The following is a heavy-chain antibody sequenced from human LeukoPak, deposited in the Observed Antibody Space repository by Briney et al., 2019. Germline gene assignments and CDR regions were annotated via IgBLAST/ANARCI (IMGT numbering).Heavy chain of an antibody. V-gene: IGHV4-4*02. CDR2: IYHSGST. Sequence: PSETLSLTCAVSGGSISGSNWWTWVRQPPGKGLEWIAEIYHSGSTNYNPSLKSRVTISVDKSKNQFSLKLSSVTAADTAVYYCARTYYYDSSGYLYYFDYWGQGTLVTVSS. CDR1: GGSISGSNW. CDR3: ARTYYYDSSGYLYYFDY. D-gene: IGHD3-22*01. J-gene: IGHJ4*02.